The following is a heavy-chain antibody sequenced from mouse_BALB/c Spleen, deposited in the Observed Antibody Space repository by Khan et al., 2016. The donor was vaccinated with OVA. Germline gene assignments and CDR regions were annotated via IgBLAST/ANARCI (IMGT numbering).Heavy chain of an antibody. V-gene: IGHV5-9*02. J-gene: IGHJ3*01. CDR2: ISGTGIYT. CDR3: ARPSYYGNPWFTY. D-gene: IGHD2-10*01. Sequence: EVQGVESGGDLVKPGGSLKLSCAPSGFAFSSYDMSWVRQTPEKRLEWVATISGTGIYTYYPDSVKGRFTISRDNARNTLYLQLSSLRSEDTALYYCARPSYYGNPWFTYWGQGTLVTVSA. CDR1: GFAFSSYD.